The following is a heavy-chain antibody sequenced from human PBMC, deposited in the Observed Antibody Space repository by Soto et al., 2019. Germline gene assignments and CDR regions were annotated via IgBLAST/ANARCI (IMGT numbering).Heavy chain of an antibody. V-gene: IGHV2-5*02. Sequence: QITLKESGPTLVKPTQTLTLTCTFSGFSLSTSGVGVGWIRQPPGKALEWLALIYWDDDKRYSPSLKSRLTINKDTSKNQVVLTMTNMDPVDTATYYCAHRRAVNDYIWGSYRYTDYFDYWGQGTLVTVSS. CDR3: AHRRAVNDYIWGSYRYTDYFDY. CDR1: GFSLSTSGVG. J-gene: IGHJ4*02. CDR2: IYWDDDK. D-gene: IGHD3-16*02.